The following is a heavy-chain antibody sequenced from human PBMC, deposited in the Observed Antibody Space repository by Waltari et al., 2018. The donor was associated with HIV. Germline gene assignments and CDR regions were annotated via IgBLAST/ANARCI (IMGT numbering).Heavy chain of an antibody. D-gene: IGHD2-15*01. J-gene: IGHJ4*02. V-gene: IGHV3-72*01. CDR3: GRGAAGSVSDY. Sequence: EVQLVGSGGGLVQPGGSLRVSWAASGFHLREHFMDWVRQAPGKGLEWVGRSRSNANGYTTEYAASVEGRFSISRDEASNSAYLQMNSLKTEDTAVYFCGRGAAGSVSDYWGPGTLVTVSS. CDR2: SRSNANGYTT. CDR1: GFHLREHF.